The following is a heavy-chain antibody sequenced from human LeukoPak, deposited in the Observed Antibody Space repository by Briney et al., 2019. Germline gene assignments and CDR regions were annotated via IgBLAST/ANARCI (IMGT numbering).Heavy chain of an antibody. V-gene: IGHV1-2*02. J-gene: IGHJ3*02. D-gene: IGHD3-9*01. CDR2: INPNSGGT. Sequence: ASVKVSCKASGYTFTGYYMHWVRQAPGQGLEWMGWINPNSGGTNYAQKFQGRVTMTRDTSISTAYMELSRLRSDDTAVYYCARDQGLNYDILTGPEPDAFDIWGQGTMVTVSS. CDR3: ARDQGLNYDILTGPEPDAFDI. CDR1: GYTFTGYY.